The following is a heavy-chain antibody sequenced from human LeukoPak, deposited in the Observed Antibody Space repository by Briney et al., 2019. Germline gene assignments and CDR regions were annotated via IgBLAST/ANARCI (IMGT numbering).Heavy chain of an antibody. V-gene: IGHV1-69*04. CDR1: GYTFTSYG. D-gene: IGHD6-13*01. CDR2: IIPILDMP. Sequence: SVNVSFKASGYTFTSYGISWVRQAPGQGLEWMGRIIPILDMPTYTQKFKDRVTITADKSTSTVYMEVSSLTSEDTAVYYCARAHSRGFVSSWDYWGQGTLVTVSS. J-gene: IGHJ4*02. CDR3: ARAHSRGFVSSWDY.